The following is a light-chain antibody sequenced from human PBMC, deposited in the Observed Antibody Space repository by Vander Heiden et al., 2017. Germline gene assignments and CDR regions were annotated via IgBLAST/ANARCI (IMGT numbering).Light chain of an antibody. CDR1: QSISSTY. CDR2: GAS. J-gene: IGKJ1*01. V-gene: IGKV3-20*01. CDR3: QQYSDSLRT. Sequence: EIVLTQSPGTLSLSPGERATLSCRAIQSISSTYLAWYQQKPGQAPRLLIYGASSRATGIPDRFSGSGSGTDFTLTISRLDPDDFAVFYCQQYSDSLRTFGQWTKVEIK.